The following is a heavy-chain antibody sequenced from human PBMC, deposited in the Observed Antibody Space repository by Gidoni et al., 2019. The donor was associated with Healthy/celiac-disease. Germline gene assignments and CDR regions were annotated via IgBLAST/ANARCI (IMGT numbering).Heavy chain of an antibody. CDR1: GFTFDDYA. V-gene: IGHV3-9*01. D-gene: IGHD4-17*01. Sequence: EVQLVESGGGLVQPGRSLRLSCSASGFTFDDYAMHWVRQAPGKGLEWVSGISWNSGSIGYADSVKGRFTISRDNAKNSLYLQMNSLRAEDTALYYCAKDKFAGSPSYGGNSYDYWGQGTLVTVSS. J-gene: IGHJ4*02. CDR3: AKDKFAGSPSYGGNSYDY. CDR2: ISWNSGSI.